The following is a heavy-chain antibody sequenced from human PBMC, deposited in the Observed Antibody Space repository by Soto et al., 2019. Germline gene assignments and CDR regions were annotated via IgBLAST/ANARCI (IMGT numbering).Heavy chain of an antibody. CDR1: GYTFTSYG. CDR3: ARARGVRGVIIEYYYYYYMDV. V-gene: IGHV1-18*01. J-gene: IGHJ6*03. Sequence: QVQLVQSGAEVKKPGASVKVSCKASGYTFTSYGISWVRQAPGQGLEWMGWISAYNGNTNYAQKLQGRVTMTTDTSTSKAYMDLRSLRSDDTAVYYCARARGVRGVIIEYYYYYYMDVWGKGTTVTVSS. D-gene: IGHD3-10*01. CDR2: ISAYNGNT.